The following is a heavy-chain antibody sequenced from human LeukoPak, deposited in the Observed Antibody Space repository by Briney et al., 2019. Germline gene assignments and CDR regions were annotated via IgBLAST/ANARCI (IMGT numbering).Heavy chain of an antibody. D-gene: IGHD3-9*01. J-gene: IGHJ4*02. Sequence: GSSVKVSCKACGYIFNTYLIHWVRQAPGHGLEWMGWINPNNGDTNYVQKLEGRVTMTRDTCLSTAYMELTRLRSDDTAVYYWAREGGYDILTGYQDYWGRGTLVTVSS. CDR1: GYIFNTYL. CDR3: AREGGYDILTGYQDY. CDR2: INPNNGDT. V-gene: IGHV1-2*02.